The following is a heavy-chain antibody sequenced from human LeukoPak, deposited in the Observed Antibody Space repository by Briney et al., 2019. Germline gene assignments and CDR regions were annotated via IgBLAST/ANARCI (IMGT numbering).Heavy chain of an antibody. J-gene: IGHJ4*02. CDR3: ARGRPSDY. CDR1: GYTFSDFG. Sequence: ASVKVSCETSGYTFSDFGMSWVRQAPGQGLEWMGWISAYNGDTNYAHNLQGRATMTTDTSTSTAYMELRSLRSDDTAVYYCARGRPSDYWGKGTLVTVSS. CDR2: ISAYNGDT. V-gene: IGHV1-18*01.